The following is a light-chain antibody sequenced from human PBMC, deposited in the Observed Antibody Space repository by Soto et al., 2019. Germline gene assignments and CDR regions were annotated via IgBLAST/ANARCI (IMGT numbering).Light chain of an antibody. CDR1: QSISSW. Sequence: DIQITHSPSTLSASVGDRVTITCRASQSISSWLAWYQQKPGKAPKLLIYKASSLESGVPSRFSGSGSGTEFTLTISSLQPDDFATYYCQQYNSYSRTFGQGTKV. V-gene: IGKV1-5*03. CDR3: QQYNSYSRT. J-gene: IGKJ1*01. CDR2: KAS.